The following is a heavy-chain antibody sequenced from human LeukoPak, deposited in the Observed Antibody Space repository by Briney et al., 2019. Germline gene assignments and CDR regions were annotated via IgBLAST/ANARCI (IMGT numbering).Heavy chain of an antibody. J-gene: IGHJ4*02. CDR1: GFTFSSFG. V-gene: IGHV3-30*03. D-gene: IGHD6-19*01. Sequence: GGSLRLSCAASGFTFSSFGMHWVHQAPGKGLEWVAVMSYDGSNKYYADSVKGRFTISRDNSKNTLYLQMNSLRAEDTALYHCARDLGSSGWSIYYFDYWGQGTLVTVSS. CDR2: MSYDGSNK. CDR3: ARDLGSSGWSIYYFDY.